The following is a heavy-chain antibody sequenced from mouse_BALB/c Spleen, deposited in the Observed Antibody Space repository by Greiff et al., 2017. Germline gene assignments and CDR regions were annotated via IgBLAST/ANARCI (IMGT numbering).Heavy chain of an antibody. Sequence: QVQLLQPGAELVKPGASVKLSCKASGYTFTSYWMHWVKQRPGQGLEWFGEINPSNGRTNYNEKFKSKATLTVDKSSSTAYMQLSSLTSEDSAVYYCARWNYGYALDYWGQGTTLTVSS. V-gene: IGHV1S81*02. CDR2: INPSNGRT. CDR3: ARWNYGYALDY. J-gene: IGHJ2*01. CDR1: GYTFTSYW. D-gene: IGHD2-2*01.